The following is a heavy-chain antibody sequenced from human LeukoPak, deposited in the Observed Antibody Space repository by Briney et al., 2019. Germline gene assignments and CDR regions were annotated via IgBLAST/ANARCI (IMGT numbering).Heavy chain of an antibody. J-gene: IGHJ4*02. CDR2: ITNKANGYST. Sequence: GGSLRLSCAASGFTSSNYWMSWVRQAPGKGLEWVGRITNKANGYSTDYATSVKGRFTISRDDSENSVYLQMNSLKTDDTAMYYCARSTQGSLDYWGQGTLVTVSS. CDR3: ARSTQGSLDY. V-gene: IGHV3-72*01. D-gene: IGHD2-2*01. CDR1: GFTSSNYW.